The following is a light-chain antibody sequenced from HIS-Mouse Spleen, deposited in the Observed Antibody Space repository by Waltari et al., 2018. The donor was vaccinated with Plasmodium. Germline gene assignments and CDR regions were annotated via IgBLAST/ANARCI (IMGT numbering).Light chain of an antibody. Sequence: IVLTQSPGTLSLSPGESATLSCRASQSVSSSYLAWYQPKPGQAPRLLIYGAASRATGIPDRFSGSGSGTDFTLTISRLEPEDFAVYYCQQYGSSPLTFGGGTKVEIK. CDR3: QQYGSSPLT. J-gene: IGKJ4*01. V-gene: IGKV3-20*01. CDR2: GAA. CDR1: QSVSSSY.